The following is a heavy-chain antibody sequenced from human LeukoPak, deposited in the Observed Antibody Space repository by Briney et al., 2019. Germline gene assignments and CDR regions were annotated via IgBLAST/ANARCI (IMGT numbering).Heavy chain of an antibody. CDR1: GGSISSGGYY. V-gene: IGHV4-31*03. CDR2: IYYSGST. J-gene: IGHJ4*02. CDR3: ARVLGGTRSSGYSILHFDY. D-gene: IGHD3-22*01. Sequence: SETLSLTCTVSGGSISSGGYYWSWIRQHPGKGLEWIGYIYYSGSTYYNPSLKSRVTISVDTSKNQFSLKLSSVTAADTAVYYCARVLGGTRSSGYSILHFDYWGQGTLVTVSS.